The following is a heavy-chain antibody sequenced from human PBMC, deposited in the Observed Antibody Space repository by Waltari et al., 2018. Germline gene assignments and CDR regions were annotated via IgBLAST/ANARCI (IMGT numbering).Heavy chain of an antibody. V-gene: IGHV7-4-1*01. Sequence: QVQLVQSGSELKNPGASVKISCRTSGYTFSRYSLNWWRQAPGQGLEWMGDISADTGNPTYAQGFTGEVFFSVDTSVSTAYLHVDGLRAEDTGLYYCARDASLVNFDYWGQGTLVTVSS. CDR3: ARDASLVNFDY. CDR1: GYTFSRYS. J-gene: IGHJ4*02. CDR2: ISADTGNP.